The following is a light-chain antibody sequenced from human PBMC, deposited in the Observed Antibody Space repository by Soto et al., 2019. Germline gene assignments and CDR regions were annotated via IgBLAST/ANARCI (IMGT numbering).Light chain of an antibody. J-gene: IGKJ4*01. CDR1: QSVSSSY. V-gene: IGKV3-20*01. CDR2: VAS. CDR3: QQYGRSPLT. Sequence: EIVLTQSPGTLSLSPGERATLSCRASQSVSSSYLAWYQRKSGQAPRLLIYVASSRATGVPDRFSGSGYGTDFTLTISRVEPEDSAVYYCQQYGRSPLTFGGGTKVEIK.